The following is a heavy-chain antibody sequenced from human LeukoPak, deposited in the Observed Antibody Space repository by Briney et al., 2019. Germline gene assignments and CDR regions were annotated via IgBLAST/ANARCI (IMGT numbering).Heavy chain of an antibody. J-gene: IGHJ3*02. V-gene: IGHV3-7*03. Sequence: GGSLRLSCAASGFTISNHWMTWVRQAPRKGLEWVAHINADGSQKDCVDSVTGRFTISKDNDKNSLYLQLNSLRADDTALYYCTRGHYCLDIWGQGTMVTVSP. CDR1: GFTISNHW. D-gene: IGHD2/OR15-2a*01. CDR3: TRGHYCLDI. CDR2: INADGSQK.